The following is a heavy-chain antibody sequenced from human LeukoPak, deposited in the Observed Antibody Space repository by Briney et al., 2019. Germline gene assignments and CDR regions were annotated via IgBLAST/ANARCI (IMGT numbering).Heavy chain of an antibody. CDR1: GGSFSGYY. D-gene: IGHD2-2*01. Sequence: SETLSLTCAVYGGSFSGYYWSWIRQPPGKGLEWIGEINHSGSTNYNPSLKSRVTISVNTSKNQFSLKLSSVTAADTAVYYCARGPYCSSTSCPKGRYYYYGMDVWGQGTTVTVSS. CDR3: ARGPYCSSTSCPKGRYYYYGMDV. V-gene: IGHV4-34*01. J-gene: IGHJ6*02. CDR2: INHSGST.